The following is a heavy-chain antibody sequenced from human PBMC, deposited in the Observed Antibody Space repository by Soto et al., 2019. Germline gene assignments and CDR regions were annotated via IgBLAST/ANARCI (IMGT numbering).Heavy chain of an antibody. CDR3: AREDGSGWFDP. D-gene: IGHD6-19*01. CDR1: GYTFTSYA. Sequence: ASVKVSCKASGYTFTSYAMHWVRQAPGQRLEWMGWINAGNGNTNYAQKLQGRVTMTTDTSTSTAYMELRSLRSDDTAVYYCAREDGSGWFDPWGQGTLVTVSS. J-gene: IGHJ5*02. CDR2: INAGNGNT. V-gene: IGHV1-3*01.